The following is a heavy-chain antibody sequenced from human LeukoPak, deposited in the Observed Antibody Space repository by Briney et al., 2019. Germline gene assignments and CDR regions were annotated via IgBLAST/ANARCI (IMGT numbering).Heavy chain of an antibody. CDR3: ARRAPIYYDSSGYYYVFDY. V-gene: IGHV4-39*01. CDR2: IYYSGST. D-gene: IGHD3-22*01. CDR1: GGSVSSSSYY. Sequence: SETLSLTCTVSGGSVSSSSYYWGWIRQPPGKGLEWIGNIYYSGSTYYNPSLKSRVTISVDTSKNQFSLKFSSVTAADTAVYYCARRAPIYYDSSGYYYVFDYWGQGTLVTVSS. J-gene: IGHJ4*02.